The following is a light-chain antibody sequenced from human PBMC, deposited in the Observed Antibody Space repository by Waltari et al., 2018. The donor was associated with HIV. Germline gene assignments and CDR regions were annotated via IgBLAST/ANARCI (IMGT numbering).Light chain of an antibody. V-gene: IGLV2-11*01. CDR3: CSYAGTYKV. Sequence: QSALTQPRSVSGSLALSVSISCTGTSSDVGYYNRVSWYQPHPGKAPKLIIYDVRERPSGVADRFSASKSANTASLTISRLQADDEAEYYCCSYAGTYKVFGTGTQVTVL. CDR2: DVR. CDR1: SSDVGYYNR. J-gene: IGLJ1*01.